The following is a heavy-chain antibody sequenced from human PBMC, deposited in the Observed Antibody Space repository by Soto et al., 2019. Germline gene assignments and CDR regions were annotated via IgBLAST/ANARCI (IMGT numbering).Heavy chain of an antibody. D-gene: IGHD6-13*01. J-gene: IGHJ5*02. Sequence: GESLKISCAASGFTFSSYAMSWVRQAPGKGLEWVSAISGSGGSTYYADSVKGRFTISRDNAKNTPYLQMNSLRAEDTAVYYWAKDQYSSSWLKNWSAPWAQGTLVPVSS. CDR1: GFTFSSYA. V-gene: IGHV3-23*01. CDR3: AKDQYSSSWLKNWSAP. CDR2: ISGSGGST.